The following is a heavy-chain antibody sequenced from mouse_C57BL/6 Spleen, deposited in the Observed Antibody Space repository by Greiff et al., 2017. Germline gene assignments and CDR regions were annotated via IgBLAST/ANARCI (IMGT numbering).Heavy chain of an antibody. CDR3: YYYVSSDWYFDV. J-gene: IGHJ1*03. V-gene: IGHV1-80*01. D-gene: IGHD1-1*01. CDR1: GYAFSSYW. Sequence: VKLQESGAELVKPGASVKISCKASGYAFSSYWMHWVKQRPGKGLEWIGQIYPGDGDTNYNGKFKGQATLTADKSSSTAYMQLSSLTSEDSAVYVCYYYVSSDWYFDVWGTGTTVTVSS. CDR2: IYPGDGDT.